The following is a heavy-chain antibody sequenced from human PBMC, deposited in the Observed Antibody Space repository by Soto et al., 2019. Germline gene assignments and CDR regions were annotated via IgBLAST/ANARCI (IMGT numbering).Heavy chain of an antibody. J-gene: IGHJ4*02. CDR1: GFTFSDYY. D-gene: IGHD3-10*02. Sequence: GGSLRLSCAVSGFTFSDYYMNWIRQAPGQGLEWVSYISSSGTTTYYADSVKGRFTISRDNARDSLYLQMNSLRAEDTAVYYCARAQSTMSARPHDYWGQGTLVTVSS. CDR2: ISSSGTTT. CDR3: ARAQSTMSARPHDY. V-gene: IGHV3-11*01.